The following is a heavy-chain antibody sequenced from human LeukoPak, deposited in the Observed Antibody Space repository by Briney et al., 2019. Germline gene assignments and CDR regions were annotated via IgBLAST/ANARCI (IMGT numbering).Heavy chain of an antibody. V-gene: IGHV3-23*01. Sequence: GGSLRLSCAASGFTFSIPAMSWVRQAPGKGLEWVSAISGSGGSTYYADSVKGRFIISRDNSKNTLYLQMNSRRAEDTAVYYCAKDRRTLDAFDIWGQGTMVTVSS. J-gene: IGHJ3*02. CDR1: GFTFSIPA. CDR2: ISGSGGST. CDR3: AKDRRTLDAFDI.